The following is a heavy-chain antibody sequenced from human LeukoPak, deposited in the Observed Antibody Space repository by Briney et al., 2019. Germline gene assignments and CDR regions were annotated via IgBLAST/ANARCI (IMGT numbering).Heavy chain of an antibody. CDR2: IYYSGST. Sequence: SETLSLTCTVSGGSVSSGSYYWSWIRQPPGKGLEWIGYIYYSGSTNYNPSLKSRVTISVDTSKNQFSLKLSSVTAADTAVYYCARGREYSSSWYALGYWGQGTLDTVSS. D-gene: IGHD6-13*01. CDR1: GGSVSSGSYY. V-gene: IGHV4-61*01. CDR3: ARGREYSSSWYALGY. J-gene: IGHJ4*02.